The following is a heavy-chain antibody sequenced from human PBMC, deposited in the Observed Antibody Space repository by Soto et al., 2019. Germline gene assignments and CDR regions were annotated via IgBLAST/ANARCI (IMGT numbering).Heavy chain of an antibody. J-gene: IGHJ4*02. CDR1: GFAFSGFW. V-gene: IGHV3-7*05. CDR2: IEQDGSEK. Sequence: EVQLVESGGNLVQPGGSLRLSCAASGFAFSGFWMTWVRQAPGQGLAWVANIEQDGSEKNYLDSVKGRFTISRDNAKNSLYLQMNSLQVEDTAVYYCTRGGGWESDSWGQGTLVTVSS. CDR3: TRGGGWESDS. D-gene: IGHD1-26*01.